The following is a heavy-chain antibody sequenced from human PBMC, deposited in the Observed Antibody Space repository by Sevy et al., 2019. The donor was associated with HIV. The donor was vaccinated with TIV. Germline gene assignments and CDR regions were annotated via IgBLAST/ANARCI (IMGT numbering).Heavy chain of an antibody. D-gene: IGHD2-15*01. CDR3: TWWKGAQSIFDY. CDR1: GFSLGDYA. J-gene: IGHJ4*02. Sequence: GGSLRLSCPASGFSLGDYAMNWVRQAPGKGLEWVAFLKNKARGGTLDDAASVKGRFTISRDDSKSIVYLQMNDLRTEDTGVYYCTWWKGAQSIFDYWGQGALVTVSS. V-gene: IGHV3-49*04. CDR2: LKNKARGGTL.